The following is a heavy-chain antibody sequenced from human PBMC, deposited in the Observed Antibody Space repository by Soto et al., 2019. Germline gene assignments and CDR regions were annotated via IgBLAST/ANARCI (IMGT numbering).Heavy chain of an antibody. J-gene: IGHJ4*02. D-gene: IGHD3-3*01. CDR2: VYYSGST. Sequence: QVQLQESGPGLVKPSQTLSLTCSVSGASISDGNYYWTWIRQSPARGLEWIGYVYYSGSTYYNPSLQSRVTISADTSNNYYSLKLNSVPVADTAVYFCARGRFLDFWGQGILVTVSS. CDR1: GASISDGNYY. CDR3: ARGRFLDF. V-gene: IGHV4-30-4*01.